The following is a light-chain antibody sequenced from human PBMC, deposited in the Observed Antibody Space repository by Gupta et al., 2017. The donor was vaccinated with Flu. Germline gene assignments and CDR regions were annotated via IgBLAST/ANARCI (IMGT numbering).Light chain of an antibody. Sequence: ITTTDGTSTFGGGNELCWSHHPPAPTPNLLIYEKKRRRSGVPARFSATTSGTTATLPTTGVQAEDEADYYCQAKQRRKSDWVFGGGTKLTVL. J-gene: IGLJ3*02. CDR3: QAKQRRKSDWV. CDR2: EKK. CDR1: TSTFGGGNE. V-gene: IGLV1-40*01.